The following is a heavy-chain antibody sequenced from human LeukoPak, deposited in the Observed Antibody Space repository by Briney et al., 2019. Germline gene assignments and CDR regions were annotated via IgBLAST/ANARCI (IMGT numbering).Heavy chain of an antibody. CDR2: NYPCDSDT. V-gene: IGHV5-51*03. Sequence: KPGEALKISCKGSGYSFTSYLIGRGRQMPGKGLEWMGINYPCDSDTRYSPAFQSQVNISADKSISTAYLQWSSLKASDTAMYYSARFDRYYDSSGYYYFDYWGQGTLVTVSS. CDR3: ARFDRYYDSSGYYYFDY. J-gene: IGHJ4*02. D-gene: IGHD3-22*01. CDR1: GYSFTSYL.